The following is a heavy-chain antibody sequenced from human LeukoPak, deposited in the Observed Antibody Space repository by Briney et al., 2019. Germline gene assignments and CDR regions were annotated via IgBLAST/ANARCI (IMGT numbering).Heavy chain of an antibody. CDR1: GFTFSNAW. J-gene: IGHJ4*02. CDR2: IKSKTDGGTT. CDR3: TTDCGDYAILDY. V-gene: IGHV3-15*01. Sequence: PGGSLRLSCAASGFTFSNAWMSWVRQAPGKGLEWVGRIKSKTDGGTTDYAAPVKGRFTISRDDSKNTLYLQMNSLKTEDTAVYYCTTDCGDYAILDYWGQGTLVTVSS. D-gene: IGHD4-17*01.